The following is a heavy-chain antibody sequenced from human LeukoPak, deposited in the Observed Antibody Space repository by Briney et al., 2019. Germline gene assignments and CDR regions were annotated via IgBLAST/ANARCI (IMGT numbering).Heavy chain of an antibody. Sequence: GGSLRLSCAASGFTFSGYWMSWVRQAPGKGLEWVAVISYDGSNKYYADSVKGRFTISRDNSKNTLYLQMNSLRAEDTAVYYCANWRSYYYDSSGYYYAPNIWGQGTMVTVSS. CDR1: GFTFSGYW. V-gene: IGHV3-30*18. CDR3: ANWRSYYYDSSGYYYAPNI. D-gene: IGHD3-22*01. J-gene: IGHJ3*02. CDR2: ISYDGSNK.